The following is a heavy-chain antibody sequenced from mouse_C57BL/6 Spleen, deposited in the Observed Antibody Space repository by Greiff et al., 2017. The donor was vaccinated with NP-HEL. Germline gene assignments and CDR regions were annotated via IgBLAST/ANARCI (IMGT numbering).Heavy chain of an antibody. J-gene: IGHJ1*03. Sequence: VKLVESGAELVKPGASVKISCKASGYAFSSYWMNWVKQRPGKGLEWIGQIYPGDGDTNYNGKFKGKATLTADKSSGTAYMQLSSLTSEDSAVYFCARPLYGSSPYWYFDVWGTGTTVTVSS. D-gene: IGHD1-1*01. CDR3: ARPLYGSSPYWYFDV. CDR1: GYAFSSYW. CDR2: IYPGDGDT. V-gene: IGHV1-80*01.